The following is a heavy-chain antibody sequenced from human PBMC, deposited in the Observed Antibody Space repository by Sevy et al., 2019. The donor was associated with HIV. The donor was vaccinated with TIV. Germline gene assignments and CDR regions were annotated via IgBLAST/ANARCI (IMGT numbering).Heavy chain of an antibody. V-gene: IGHV3-30*18. D-gene: IGHD4-4*01. Sequence: GGSLRLSCAASGFTFSSYGMHWVRQAPGKGLEWVAVISYDGSNKYYADSVKGRFTISRDNSKNTLYLQMNSLRAEDTAVYYCAKALHDYSYLYYFDYRGQGTLVTVSS. CDR1: GFTFSSYG. CDR3: AKALHDYSYLYYFDY. J-gene: IGHJ4*02. CDR2: ISYDGSNK.